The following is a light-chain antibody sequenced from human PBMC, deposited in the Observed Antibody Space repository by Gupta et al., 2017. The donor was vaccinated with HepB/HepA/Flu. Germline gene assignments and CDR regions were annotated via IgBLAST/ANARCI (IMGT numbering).Light chain of an antibody. Sequence: DIVMTQSPLSLPVPPGERASISCRSSQSLLHSNGYNYLDWYLQKPGQTPQLLIYLGSNRASGVPDKFSGSGSGTDFTLKISRVEAEDVGVYYCMQALQTPSMCSFGQGTKLEIK. CDR1: QSLLHSNGYNY. V-gene: IGKV2-28*01. CDR2: LGS. J-gene: IGKJ2*04. CDR3: MQALQTPSMCS.